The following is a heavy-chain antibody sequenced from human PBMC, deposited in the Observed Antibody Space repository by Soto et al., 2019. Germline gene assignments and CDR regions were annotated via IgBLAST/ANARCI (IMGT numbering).Heavy chain of an antibody. J-gene: IGHJ4*02. Sequence: GGSLRLSCAAPGFIFDSDWLHWVRQPPGKGLEWVSRINTDGTDTSYADSVTGRFTISRDNARNTLYLQMNNLRAEDTAMYYCAKNGRDTTLTTLDYWAQGTLVTVSS. CDR2: INTDGTDT. CDR3: AKNGRDTTLTTLDY. V-gene: IGHV3-74*01. D-gene: IGHD4-17*01. CDR1: GFIFDSDW.